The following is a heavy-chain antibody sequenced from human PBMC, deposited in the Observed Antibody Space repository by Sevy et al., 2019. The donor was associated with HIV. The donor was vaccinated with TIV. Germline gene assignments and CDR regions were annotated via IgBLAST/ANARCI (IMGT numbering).Heavy chain of an antibody. J-gene: IGHJ3*02. CDR3: VKDGGVRGVMRSAAFDI. Sequence: GGSLRLSCSASGFTFSNYAMHWVRQAPGKGLEYVSAISSNGGSTYYADSVKGRFTISRDNSKNTLYLQMSSLRAEDTAVYYCVKDGGVRGVMRSAAFDIWGQGTMVTVSS. V-gene: IGHV3-64D*06. D-gene: IGHD3-10*01. CDR2: ISSNGGST. CDR1: GFTFSNYA.